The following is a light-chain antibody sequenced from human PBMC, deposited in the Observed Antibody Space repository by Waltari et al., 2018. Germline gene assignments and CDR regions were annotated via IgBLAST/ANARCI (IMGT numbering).Light chain of an antibody. CDR2: GAS. Sequence: EIVMTQSPSTLSVSPGERATLYCRASRSVASNLAWYQQKPGQPPRFLLYGASTRATGGPARFSGSGSGTEFTLTISSLQSADFAVYYCQQYYNWPYTFGQGTKLEIK. J-gene: IGKJ2*01. CDR1: RSVASN. CDR3: QQYYNWPYT. V-gene: IGKV3-15*01.